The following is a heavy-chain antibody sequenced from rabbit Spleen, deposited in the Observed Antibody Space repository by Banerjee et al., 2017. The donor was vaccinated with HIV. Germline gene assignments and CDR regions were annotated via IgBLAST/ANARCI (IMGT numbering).Heavy chain of an antibody. Sequence: QSLEESGGDLVKPGASLTLTCTASGFSLTSNDYMCWVRQAPGKGLEWIACIYAGSSSFTYHASWAKGRFTISKTSSTTVTLQMTSLTAADTATYFCARDTSTSFSSYGMDLWGPGTLVTVS. CDR2: IYAGSSSFT. CDR1: GFSLTSNDY. CDR3: ARDTSTSFSSYGMDL. D-gene: IGHD1-1*01. V-gene: IGHV1S40*01. J-gene: IGHJ6*01.